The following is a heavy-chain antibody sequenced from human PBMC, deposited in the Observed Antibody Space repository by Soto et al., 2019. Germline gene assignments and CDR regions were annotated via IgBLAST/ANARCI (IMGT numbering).Heavy chain of an antibody. Sequence: QVQLVQSGAEVRKPGSSLRVSCKSSGATFSTTGISWVRQAPGQGREWMGGIIPLFGTPKYARKFQGRVSTTAHESTQTVYMELNSLRPDDAAVYYCARASPVICGGDPCYRLDSSFDSWGQGSLVIVSS. CDR3: ARASPVICGGDPCYRLDSSFDS. J-gene: IGHJ5*01. CDR2: IIPLFGTP. V-gene: IGHV1-69*01. D-gene: IGHD2-21*02. CDR1: GATFSTTG.